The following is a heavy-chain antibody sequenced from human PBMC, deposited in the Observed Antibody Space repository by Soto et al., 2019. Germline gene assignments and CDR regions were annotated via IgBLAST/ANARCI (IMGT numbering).Heavy chain of an antibody. J-gene: IGHJ4*02. CDR1: GFTFSSYG. CDR2: ISYDGSNK. D-gene: IGHD5-12*01. CDR3: AQEGGYYYNPFDY. V-gene: IGHV3-30*18. Sequence: GGSLRLSCAASGFTFSSYGMHWVRQAPGKGLEWVAVISYDGSNKYNADSVKGRFTISRDNSKNTVYLQMNSLRVEDTAIYYCAQEGGYYYNPFDYWGQGALVTVSS.